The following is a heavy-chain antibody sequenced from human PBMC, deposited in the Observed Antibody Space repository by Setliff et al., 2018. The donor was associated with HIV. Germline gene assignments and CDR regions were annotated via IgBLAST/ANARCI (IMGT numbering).Heavy chain of an antibody. V-gene: IGHV1-69*13. CDR2: IVPIFGTT. CDR3: ARGSNDFWSGYVYPYYYYYMDV. Sequence: ASVKVSCKASGGTFTSYAFSWVRQAPGQGLEWMGGIVPIFGTTNYAQKFQGRVRIIADGSASTAYMELSGLTSEDTAVYYCARGSNDFWSGYVYPYYYYYMDVWGKGTTVTVSS. J-gene: IGHJ6*03. D-gene: IGHD3-3*01. CDR1: GGTFTSYA.